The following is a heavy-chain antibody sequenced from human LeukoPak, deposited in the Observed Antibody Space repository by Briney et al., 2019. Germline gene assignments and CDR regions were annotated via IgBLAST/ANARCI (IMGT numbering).Heavy chain of an antibody. D-gene: IGHD5-18*01. Sequence: ASVTVSFKSSVYTFTPYGINWVRQAPAQGREGMGWISGYTGNTNYAQKIQGRVTMTTDTSTRTAYMELRSLRSDDTAVYYCARLITRGNSFGSDYWGQGTLVTVSS. CDR3: ARLITRGNSFGSDY. CDR2: ISGYTGNT. V-gene: IGHV1-18*01. CDR1: VYTFTPYG. J-gene: IGHJ4*02.